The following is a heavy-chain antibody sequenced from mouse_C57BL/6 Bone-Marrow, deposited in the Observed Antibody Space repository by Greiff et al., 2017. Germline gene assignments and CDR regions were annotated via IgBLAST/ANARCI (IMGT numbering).Heavy chain of an antibody. V-gene: IGHV5-6*01. CDR1: GFTFSIYG. J-gene: IGHJ4*01. CDR2: ISSGGSYT. Sequence: EVQRVESGGDLVKPGGSLKLSCAASGFTFSIYGMSWVRQTPDKRLEWVATISSGGSYTYYPDSVKGRFTISRDNAKNTLYLQMSSLKSEDTAMYYCARLSRLEDYYAMDYWGQGTSVTVSS. CDR3: ARLSRLEDYYAMDY. D-gene: IGHD3-2*02.